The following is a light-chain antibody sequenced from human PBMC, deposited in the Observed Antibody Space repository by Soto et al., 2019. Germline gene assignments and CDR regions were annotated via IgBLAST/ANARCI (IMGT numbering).Light chain of an antibody. CDR3: QQYYSYPLT. Sequence: ALRMTQSPTSLSASTGVRVTITCRASQGISSYLAWYQQKPGKAPKLLIYAASTLQSGVPSRFSGSGSGTDFTLTISCLQSEDFATYYCQQYYSYPLTFGEGTKVDIK. V-gene: IGKV1-8*01. CDR2: AAS. J-gene: IGKJ4*01. CDR1: QGISSY.